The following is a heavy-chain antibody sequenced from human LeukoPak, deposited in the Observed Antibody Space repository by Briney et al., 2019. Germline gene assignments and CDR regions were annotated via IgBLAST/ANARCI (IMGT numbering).Heavy chain of an antibody. D-gene: IGHD2-2*01. CDR1: GYTFSDYY. Sequence: PGGSLRLSCAASGYTFSDYYMSWIRQAPGKGLEWVSYISSSGSTIYYAHSVKGRFTISRGNAKNSLYLQMNSLRAEDTAVYYCARVGYCSSTSCSTDLGYYYYCMDVWGQGTTLTVSS. J-gene: IGHJ6*02. CDR3: ARVGYCSSTSCSTDLGYYYYCMDV. CDR2: ISSSGSTI. V-gene: IGHV3-11*01.